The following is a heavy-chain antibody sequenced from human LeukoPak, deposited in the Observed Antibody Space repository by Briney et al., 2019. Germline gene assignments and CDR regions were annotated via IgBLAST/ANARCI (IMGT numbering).Heavy chain of an antibody. D-gene: IGHD2-21*01. CDR3: ARSVIYGMDV. CDR1: GGSISSYY. CDR2: IYYSGST. V-gene: IGHV4-59*06. J-gene: IGHJ6*02. Sequence: SETLSLTCTVSGGSISSYYWSWIRQPPGKGLEWIGYIYYSGSTYYNPSLKGRVTISVDTSKNQFSLKLSSVTAADTAVYYCARSVIYGMDVWGQGTTVTVSS.